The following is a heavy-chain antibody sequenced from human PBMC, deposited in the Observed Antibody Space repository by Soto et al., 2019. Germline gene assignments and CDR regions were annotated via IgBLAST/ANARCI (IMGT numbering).Heavy chain of an antibody. CDR3: ARKHRYNWFDP. CDR1: GDSISSTNW. CDR2: IYHSGST. J-gene: IGHJ5*02. Sequence: SETLSLTCAVSGDSISSTNWWSWGRQSPGKGLEWIGEIYHSGSTDYNPSLKSRVTISVDKSKNQLSLKLSSVTAADTAVYYGARKHRYNWFDPWGQGTLVT. V-gene: IGHV4-4*02.